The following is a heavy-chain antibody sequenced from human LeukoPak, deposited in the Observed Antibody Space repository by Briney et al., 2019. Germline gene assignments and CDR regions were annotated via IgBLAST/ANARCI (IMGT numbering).Heavy chain of an antibody. CDR2: VSAYNGKT. CDR1: GYTFTRYG. CDR3: ARDLGYSSGRSDY. V-gene: IGHV1-18*01. D-gene: IGHD6-19*01. Sequence: ASVKVSCKASGYTFTRYGISWVRQAPGQGGEWMGWVSAYNGKTNYAQKIHGRVTINTDTSTSTAYMELRSLRSDDTAVYYCARDLGYSSGRSDYWGQGTLVTVSS. J-gene: IGHJ4*02.